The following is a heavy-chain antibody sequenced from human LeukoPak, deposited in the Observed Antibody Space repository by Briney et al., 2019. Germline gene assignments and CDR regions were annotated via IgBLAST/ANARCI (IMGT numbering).Heavy chain of an antibody. CDR3: AREQNYDILTGYYRRGFDY. Sequence: ASVKVSCKASGYTFTSYAMNWVRQSPGQGLEWMGWFNTNTGNPTYAQGFTGRFVFSLDTSVSTAYLQISSLKAEDTAVYYCAREQNYDILTGYYRRGFDYWGQGTLVTVSS. D-gene: IGHD3-9*01. CDR2: FNTNTGNP. CDR1: GYTFTSYA. J-gene: IGHJ4*02. V-gene: IGHV7-4-1*02.